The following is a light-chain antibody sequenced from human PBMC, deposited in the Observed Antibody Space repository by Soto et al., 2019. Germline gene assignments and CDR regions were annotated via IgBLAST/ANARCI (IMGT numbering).Light chain of an antibody. CDR2: EAT. Sequence: QVTQCLSSVRESVGDTETIACRASQGLKFLAWYQQKPGKAPRLLIYEATNLQSGVPPRFSGSGSGTDFTLTISSLQPEDFATYFCQQANSFPITFGQGTRLDI. CDR3: QQANSFPIT. V-gene: IGKV1-12*01. J-gene: IGKJ5*01. CDR1: QGLKF.